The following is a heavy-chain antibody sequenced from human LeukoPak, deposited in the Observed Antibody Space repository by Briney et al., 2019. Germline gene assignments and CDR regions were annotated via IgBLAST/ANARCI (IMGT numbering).Heavy chain of an antibody. D-gene: IGHD2-2*01. CDR3: ARGFPDIVVVPAAMLPDLWYFDL. CDR1: GGTFRGYY. V-gene: IGHV4-34*01. Sequence: SETLSLTCAVYGGTFRGYYWSWIRQPPGKGLEWIGEINHSGSTNYNPSLKSRVTISVDTSKNQFSLKLSSVTAADTAVYYCARGFPDIVVVPAAMLPDLWYFDLWGRGTLVTVSS. CDR2: INHSGST. J-gene: IGHJ2*01.